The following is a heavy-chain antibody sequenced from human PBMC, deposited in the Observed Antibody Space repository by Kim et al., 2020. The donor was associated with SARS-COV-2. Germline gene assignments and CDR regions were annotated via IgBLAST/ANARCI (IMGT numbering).Heavy chain of an antibody. CDR2: ISSSSSYT. D-gene: IGHD3-3*01. J-gene: IGHJ4*02. CDR3: ARAGFGVVIIHFDS. CDR1: GFTFSDYY. V-gene: IGHV3-11*05. Sequence: GWSLRLSCAASGFTFSDYYMSWIRQAPGKGLEWVSYISSSSSYTNYADSVKGRFTISRDNAKNSLFLQINSLRAEDTAVYYCARAGFGVVIIHFDSWGQGTLVTVSS.